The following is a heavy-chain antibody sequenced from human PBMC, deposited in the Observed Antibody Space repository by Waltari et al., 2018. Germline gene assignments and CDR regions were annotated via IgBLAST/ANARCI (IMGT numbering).Heavy chain of an antibody. D-gene: IGHD3-3*01. Sequence: EAQLIQSGAPVKSPGATVKVSCEAFGYIFTDYDMHWMQQVPGKGPEWMARLDPENGATEFADRFQGRLTVTADTSTDTAYMELSGLTSEDTATYYCANSMSGPRVQWGQGTQVTVSP. CDR1: GYIFTDYD. CDR2: LDPENGAT. J-gene: IGHJ4*02. V-gene: IGHV1-69-2*01. CDR3: ANSMSGPRVQ.